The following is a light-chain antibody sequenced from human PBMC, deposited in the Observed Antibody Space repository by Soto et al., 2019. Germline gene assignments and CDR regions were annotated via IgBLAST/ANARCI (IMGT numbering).Light chain of an antibody. CDR2: GNS. Sequence: VLTQPPSVSGAPGQRVTISCTGSSSNIGAGYDVHWYQQLPGTAPKLLIYGNSNRPSGVPDRFSGSKSGTSASLAITGLQAEDEADYYCQSYDSSLSGSDVVFGGGTKLTVL. CDR3: QSYDSSLSGSDVV. V-gene: IGLV1-40*01. CDR1: SSNIGAGYD. J-gene: IGLJ2*01.